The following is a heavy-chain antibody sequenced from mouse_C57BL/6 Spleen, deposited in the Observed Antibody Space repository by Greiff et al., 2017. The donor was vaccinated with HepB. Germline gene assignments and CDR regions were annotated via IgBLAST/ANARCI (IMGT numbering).Heavy chain of an antibody. D-gene: IGHD2-2*01. J-gene: IGHJ1*03. V-gene: IGHV5-17*01. CDR2: ISSGSSTI. Sequence: EVQLVESGGGLVKPGGSLKLSCAASGFTFSDYGMHWVRQAPEKGLEWVAYISSGSSTIYYADTVKGRFTISRDNAKNTLFLQMTSLRSEDTAMYYCARLLVTTDWYFDVWGTGTTVTVSS. CDR3: ARLLVTTDWYFDV. CDR1: GFTFSDYG.